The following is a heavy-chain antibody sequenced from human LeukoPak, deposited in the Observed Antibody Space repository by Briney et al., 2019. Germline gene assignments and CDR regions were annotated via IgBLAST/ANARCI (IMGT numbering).Heavy chain of an antibody. CDR2: IYSGGST. CDR1: GFTVSSNY. CDR3: ATEWIDSSGYYQSGGDAFDI. V-gene: IGHV3-53*01. J-gene: IGHJ3*02. Sequence: GGSLRLSCAASGFTVSSNYMSWVRQAPGKGLEWVSVIYSGGSTYYADSVKGRFTISIDNSKNTLYLQMNSLRAEDTAVYYCATEWIDSSGYYQSGGDAFDIWGQGTMVTVSS. D-gene: IGHD3-22*01.